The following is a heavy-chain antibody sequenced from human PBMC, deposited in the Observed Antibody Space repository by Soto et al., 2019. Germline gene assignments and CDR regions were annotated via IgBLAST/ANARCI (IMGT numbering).Heavy chain of an antibody. D-gene: IGHD6-6*01. V-gene: IGHV3-23*01. CDR2: ISNTGSDT. CDR3: AKVRDITTRPWGFFDY. CDR1: GFTFDNFA. J-gene: IGHJ4*02. Sequence: EVQLLESGGVLVQPGGSLRLSCAASGFTFDNFAMTWVRQAPGKGLEWVSAISNTGSDTFYAASVEGGFTMSRDNPKRRLYVQMDSLRAEDTAVYYCAKVRDITTRPWGFFDYWGQGSLVTVSS.